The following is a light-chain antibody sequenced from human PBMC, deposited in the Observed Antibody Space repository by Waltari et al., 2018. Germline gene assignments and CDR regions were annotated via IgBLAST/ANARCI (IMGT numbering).Light chain of an antibody. J-gene: IGLJ7*01. CDR1: SSPIWNNY. Sequence: QSVLTQPPSVSAAPGQRVPISCSGSSSPIWNNYVSWYRQFPGTAPKLLIYENTERPSGIPGRFSGSKSGTSATLDITGLQAGDEADYYCGTWDSSLSGAVFGGGTHLTVL. V-gene: IGLV1-51*02. CDR2: ENT. CDR3: GTWDSSLSGAV.